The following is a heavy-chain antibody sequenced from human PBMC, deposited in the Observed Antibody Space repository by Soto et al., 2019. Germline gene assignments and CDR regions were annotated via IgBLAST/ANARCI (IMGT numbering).Heavy chain of an antibody. D-gene: IGHD2-2*01. V-gene: IGHV3-33*01. Sequence: QVQLVESGGGVVHPGRSLRLSCAASGFTFSSYGMHWVRQAPGKGLEWVADIWYDGSNKYYADSVKGRFTISRDNSKNTLYLQMTSLRAEDTAGYYCARFSVGRYCSSTSCYASYFQHWGQGTLVTVSS. J-gene: IGHJ1*01. CDR3: ARFSVGRYCSSTSCYASYFQH. CDR1: GFTFSSYG. CDR2: IWYDGSNK.